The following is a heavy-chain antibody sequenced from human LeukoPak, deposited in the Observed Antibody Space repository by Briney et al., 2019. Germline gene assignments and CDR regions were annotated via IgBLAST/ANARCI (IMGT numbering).Heavy chain of an antibody. J-gene: IGHJ4*02. CDR3: AREGASSSSWMYYFDY. V-gene: IGHV1-18*01. Sequence: AAVKVSCKASGYTFTSYGISWVRQAPGQGLEWMGCISAYNGNTNYAQKLQGRVTMTTDTSTSTAYMELRSLRSDDTAVYYCAREGASSSSWMYYFDYWGQGTLVTVSS. CDR2: ISAYNGNT. CDR1: GYTFTSYG. D-gene: IGHD6-13*01.